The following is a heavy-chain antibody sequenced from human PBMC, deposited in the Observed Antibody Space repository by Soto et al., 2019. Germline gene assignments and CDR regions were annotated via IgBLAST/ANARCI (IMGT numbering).Heavy chain of an antibody. CDR3: ARDFATYRSSFDY. CDR1: GFTFSSYW. Sequence: GSLRLSCAASGFTFSSYWMSWVRQAPGKGLEWVANIKQDGSEKYYVDSVKGRFTISRDNAKNSLYLQMNSLRAEDTAVYYCARDFATYRSSFDYWGQGTLVTVSS. CDR2: IKQDGSEK. D-gene: IGHD6-6*01. J-gene: IGHJ4*02. V-gene: IGHV3-7*03.